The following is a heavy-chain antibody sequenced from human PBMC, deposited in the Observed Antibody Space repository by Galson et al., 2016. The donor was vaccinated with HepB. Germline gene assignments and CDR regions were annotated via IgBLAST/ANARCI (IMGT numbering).Heavy chain of an antibody. CDR1: GGTFSSFA. V-gene: IGHV1-69*13. J-gene: IGHJ4*02. Sequence: SVKVSCKASGGTFSSFAFSWVRQAPGQGLEWIGEIIPVMGPADYARKFQGRVTITADESTTTVYMELRTLRPEDTAVYYCAMPVPGGEASGYYAYWGQGTLVTVSS. CDR2: IIPVMGPA. CDR3: AMPVPGGEASGYYAY. D-gene: IGHD3-22*01.